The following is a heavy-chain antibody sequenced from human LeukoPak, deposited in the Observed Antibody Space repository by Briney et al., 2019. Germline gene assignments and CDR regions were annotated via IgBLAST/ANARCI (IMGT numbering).Heavy chain of an antibody. V-gene: IGHV3-7*01. J-gene: IGHJ4*02. D-gene: IGHD2-2*01. CDR3: ASKGKPRVVPADDYCFDY. CDR2: IKQDGSEK. Sequence: PGGSLRLSCAASGFTFSSYWMSWVRQAPGKGLEWVANIKQDGSEKYYVDSVKGRFTISRDNAKNSLYLQMNSLRAEDTAVYYCASKGKPRVVPADDYCFDYWGQGTLVTVSS. CDR1: GFTFSSYW.